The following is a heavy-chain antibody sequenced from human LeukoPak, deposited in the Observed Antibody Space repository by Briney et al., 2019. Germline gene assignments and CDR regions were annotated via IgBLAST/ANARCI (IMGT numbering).Heavy chain of an antibody. CDR3: ARDTGVAARRTSTDY. V-gene: IGHV4-34*01. CDR2: INHSGST. J-gene: IGHJ4*02. CDR1: GGSFSGYY. D-gene: IGHD6-6*01. Sequence: SETLSLTCAVYGGSFSGYYWSWIRQPPGKGLDWIGEINHSGSTNYNPSLKSRVTISVDTSKNQFSLKLSSVTAADTAVYYCARDTGVAARRTSTDYWGQGTLVTVSS.